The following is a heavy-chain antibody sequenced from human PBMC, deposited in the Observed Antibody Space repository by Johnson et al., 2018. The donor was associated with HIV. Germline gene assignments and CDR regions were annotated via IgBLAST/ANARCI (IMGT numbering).Heavy chain of an antibody. CDR2: ISYDGSNK. CDR1: GFTFSSYA. J-gene: IGHJ3*02. CDR3: AKDRLFGFRNDAFDI. D-gene: IGHD3-16*01. Sequence: QVQLVESGGGVVQPGRSLRLSCAASGFTFSSYAMHWVRQAPGKGLEWVAVISYDGSNKYYADYVKGRFTISRDNSKNTLSLQMNRLRAEDKAVYYCAKDRLFGFRNDAFDIWGQGTMVTVSS. V-gene: IGHV3-30-3*01.